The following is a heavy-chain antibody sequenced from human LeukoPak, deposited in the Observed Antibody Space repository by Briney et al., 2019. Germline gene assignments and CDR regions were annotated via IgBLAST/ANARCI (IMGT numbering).Heavy chain of an antibody. Sequence: GASVKVSCTASRVTFNSCSISWVRQAPGHGLDWVGSIIPLLGIVYYAQTFQGQVTITTDKSTNTAYMELSSLRSEDTAMYYCGSDRTIGAAVDPFDIWGQGTMVTVS. V-gene: IGHV1-69*04. CDR3: GSDRTIGAAVDPFDI. D-gene: IGHD4/OR15-4a*01. J-gene: IGHJ3*02. CDR2: IIPLLGIV. CDR1: RVTFNSCS.